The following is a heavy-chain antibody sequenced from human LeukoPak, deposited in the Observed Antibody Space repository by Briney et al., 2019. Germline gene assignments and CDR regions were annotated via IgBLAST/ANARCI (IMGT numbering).Heavy chain of an antibody. Sequence: ASVKVSCKASGGTLSSYAISWVRQAPGQGLEWMGGIIPIFGTANYAQKFQGRVTITADESTSTAYMELRSLRSDDTAVYYCARDRGSGGYYPHPFDYWGQGTLVTVSS. D-gene: IGHD3-22*01. CDR1: GGTLSSYA. V-gene: IGHV1-69*01. CDR3: ARDRGSGGYYPHPFDY. J-gene: IGHJ4*02. CDR2: IIPIFGTA.